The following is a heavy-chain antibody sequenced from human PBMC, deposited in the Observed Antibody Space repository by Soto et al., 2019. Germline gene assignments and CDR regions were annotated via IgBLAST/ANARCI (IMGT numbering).Heavy chain of an antibody. CDR3: ARGKEITIFGVVIIPYGMDV. Sequence: SETLSLTCAVYGGSFSGYYWSWIRQPPGKGLEWIGEINHSGSTNYNPSLKSRVTISVDKSKNQFSLKLSSVTAADTAVYYCARGKEITIFGVVIIPYGMDVWGQGTKVTGS. D-gene: IGHD3-3*01. CDR1: GGSFSGYY. J-gene: IGHJ6*02. V-gene: IGHV4-34*01. CDR2: INHSGST.